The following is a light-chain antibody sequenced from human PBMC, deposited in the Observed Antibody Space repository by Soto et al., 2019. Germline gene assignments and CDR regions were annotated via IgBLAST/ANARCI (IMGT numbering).Light chain of an antibody. CDR3: QKLDNFPLT. CDR2: AAS. J-gene: IGKJ5*01. Sequence: DIQMTQSPSSLSASVGDRVTITCRASQGISNYLAWYQQKPGKVPKLLIYAASTLQSGVPPRFSGSGSGTEFTLTISSLQPEDFASYYCQKLDNFPLTFGQGTRLEIK. V-gene: IGKV1-9*01. CDR1: QGISNY.